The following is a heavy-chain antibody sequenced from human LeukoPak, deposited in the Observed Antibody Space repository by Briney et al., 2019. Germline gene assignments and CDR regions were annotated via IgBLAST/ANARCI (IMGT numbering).Heavy chain of an antibody. J-gene: IGHJ4*02. V-gene: IGHV4-38-2*02. CDR2: IYHSGST. CDR1: GYSISSGYY. CDR3: ARDLNDFWSGPYFDY. D-gene: IGHD3-3*01. Sequence: SETLSLTCSVSGYSISSGYYWGWIRQPPGKGLEWIGSIYHSGSTYYNPSLKSRVTISVDTSKNQFSLKLSSVTAADTAVYYCARDLNDFWSGPYFDYWGQGARVTVSS.